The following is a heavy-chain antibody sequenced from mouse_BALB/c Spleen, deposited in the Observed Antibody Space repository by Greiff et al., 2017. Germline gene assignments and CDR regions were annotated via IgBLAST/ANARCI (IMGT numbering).Heavy chain of an antibody. J-gene: IGHJ3*01. CDR1: GYSFTGYY. CDR2: ISCYNGAT. D-gene: IGHD1-1*01. Sequence: LVKTGASVKISCKASGYSFTGYYMHWVKQSHGKCLEWIGYISCYNGATSYNQKFKGKATFTVDTSSSTAYMQFNSLTSEDSAVYYCERHGSSEPWCDDWGKGTLVTVAA. CDR3: ERHGSSEPWCDD. V-gene: IGHV1S34*01.